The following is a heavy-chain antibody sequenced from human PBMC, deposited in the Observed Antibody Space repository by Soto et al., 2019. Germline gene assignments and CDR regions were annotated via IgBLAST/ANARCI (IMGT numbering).Heavy chain of an antibody. J-gene: IGHJ4*02. CDR1: GGYISSSSYY. D-gene: IGHD3-22*01. CDR2: IYYSGST. Sequence: ETLSLTCTVSGGYISSSSYYWGWIRQPPGKGLEWIGSIYYSGSTYYNPSLKSRVTISVDTSKNQFSLKLSSVTAADTAVYYCARQSSGSIVVVTHFDYWGQGTLVTVSS. V-gene: IGHV4-39*01. CDR3: ARQSSGSIVVVTHFDY.